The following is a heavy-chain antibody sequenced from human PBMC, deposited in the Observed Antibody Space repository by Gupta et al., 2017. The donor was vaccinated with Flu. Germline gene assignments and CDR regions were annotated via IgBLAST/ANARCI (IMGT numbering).Heavy chain of an antibody. CDR1: FTFSNYS. Sequence: FTFSNYSMNWVRQAPGKGLEWVSSISSSRSYIYYADSVKGRFTISRDNAKNSLYLQMNSLRAEDTAVYYCATSGGMTTKVYWGQGTLVTVSS. CDR2: ISSSRSYI. J-gene: IGHJ4*02. V-gene: IGHV3-21*01. D-gene: IGHD4-17*01. CDR3: ATSGGMTTKVY.